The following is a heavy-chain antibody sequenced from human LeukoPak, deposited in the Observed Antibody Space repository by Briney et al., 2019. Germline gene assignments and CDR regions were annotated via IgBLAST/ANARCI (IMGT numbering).Heavy chain of an antibody. D-gene: IGHD3-10*01. CDR3: AGSRGSGSYSMDV. CDR1: GGSISSYY. V-gene: IGHV4-59*08. CDR2: IYYSGST. Sequence: SETLSLTCTVSGGSISSYYWSWIRQPPGKGLEWIGYIYYSGSTNYNPSLKSRVTISVDTSKNQFSLKLSSVTAADTAVYYCAGSRGSGSYSMDVWGKGTTVTISS. J-gene: IGHJ6*04.